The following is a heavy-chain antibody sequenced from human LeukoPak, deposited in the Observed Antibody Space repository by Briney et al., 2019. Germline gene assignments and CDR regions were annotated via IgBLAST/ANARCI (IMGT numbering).Heavy chain of an antibody. CDR1: GGSISRSSYY. J-gene: IGHJ4*02. D-gene: IGHD3-9*01. Sequence: SETLSLTCTVSGGSISRSSYYWGWIRQPPGKGLEWIGSIYYSGSTYYNPSLKSRVTISVDTSKNQFSLKLSSVTAADTAVYYCAREKMALRYFDWLLFPDYWGQGTLVTVSS. CDR2: IYYSGST. V-gene: IGHV4-39*07. CDR3: AREKMALRYFDWLLFPDY.